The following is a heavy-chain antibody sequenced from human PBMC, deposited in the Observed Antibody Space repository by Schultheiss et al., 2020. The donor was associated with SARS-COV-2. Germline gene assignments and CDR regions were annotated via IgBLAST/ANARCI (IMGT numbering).Heavy chain of an antibody. CDR2: ISPFNGDT. V-gene: IGHV1-18*01. J-gene: IGHJ3*01. CDR1: GYTLTELS. D-gene: IGHD1-26*01. Sequence: ASVKVSCKVSGYTLTELSMHWVRQAPGQGLEWMGWISPFNGDTKFSQKFKGRVTLTTDKSTSTAYMEVMTMTSDDTAVYYCARGAVVSGWPFDLWGQGTTVTGSS. CDR3: ARGAVVSGWPFDL.